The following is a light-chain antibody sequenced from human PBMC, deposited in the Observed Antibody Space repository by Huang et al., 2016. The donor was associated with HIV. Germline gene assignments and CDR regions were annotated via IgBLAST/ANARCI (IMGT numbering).Light chain of an antibody. CDR3: QQYHNWPYT. CDR1: QSVATN. J-gene: IGKJ2*01. Sequence: EIIMTQSPATLSLSPGEGASLSCRANQSVATNLACYLHRPGQSPRLRIFVASTSASGLPGRFSGSGSGTQFTLTVSGLQSEDFAVYYCQQYHNWPYTCGQGTKLEI. V-gene: IGKV3-15*01. CDR2: VAS.